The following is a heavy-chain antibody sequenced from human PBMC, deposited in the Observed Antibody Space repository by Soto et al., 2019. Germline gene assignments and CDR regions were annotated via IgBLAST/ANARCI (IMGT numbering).Heavy chain of an antibody. CDR2: LSYNGGRY. Sequence: SGGSLRLSCEASGFTFSNYDMHWVRQAPGKGLEWVAVLSYNGGRYYYADSVRGRFSTFRDNSNNILYLDMDSLRSEDTAVYYCAKTIDSCVSGHCPGFDSWGQGTLVTVSS. J-gene: IGHJ4*02. CDR1: GFTFSNYD. D-gene: IGHD5-12*01. CDR3: AKTIDSCVSGHCPGFDS. V-gene: IGHV3-30*18.